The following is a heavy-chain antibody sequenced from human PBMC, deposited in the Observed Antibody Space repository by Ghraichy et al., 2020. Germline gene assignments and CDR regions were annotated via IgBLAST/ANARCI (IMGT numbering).Heavy chain of an antibody. V-gene: IGHV4-34*01. CDR3: ARLFLRRRRPTTDNWFDP. D-gene: IGHD4-11*01. CDR1: GGSFSGCY. J-gene: IGHJ5*02. Sequence: SQTLSLTCAVYGGSFSGCYWSWIRQPPGKGLEWIGEINHSGSTNYNPSLKSRVTISVDTSKNQFSLKLSSVTAADTAVYYCARLFLRRRRPTTDNWFDPWGQGTLVTVSS. CDR2: INHSGST.